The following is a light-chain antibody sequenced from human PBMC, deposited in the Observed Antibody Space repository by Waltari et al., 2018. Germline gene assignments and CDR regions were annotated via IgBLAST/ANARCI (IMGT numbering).Light chain of an antibody. Sequence: QSVLTQPPSVSAAPRQWVTISCSGSNSNIGNNAVNWYQKRPGKAPKLLIYYDNFLSPGVSDRLSSSKAVTSAALASSGLQSEDEADYYCEAWDDTLNGVVFGGGTKLTVL. CDR2: YDN. CDR3: EAWDDTLNGVV. V-gene: IGLV1-36*01. J-gene: IGLJ3*02. CDR1: NSNIGNNA.